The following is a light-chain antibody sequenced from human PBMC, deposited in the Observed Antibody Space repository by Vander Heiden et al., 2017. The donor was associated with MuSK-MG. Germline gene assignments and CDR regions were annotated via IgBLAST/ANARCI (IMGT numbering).Light chain of an antibody. CDR3: TPALQSPLT. Sequence: DIVMTQAPLSLPVTPGEPPSIACSSSERLLHSNGTTSLDSDPQKPGQSQQLLILLAHNRALQVPDTPTPTGPGRDFTLKISKTSTKHVRVSYSTPALQSPLTFGGGTKVEIK. CDR1: ERLLHSNGTTS. CDR2: LAH. J-gene: IGKJ4*01. V-gene: IGKV2-28*01.